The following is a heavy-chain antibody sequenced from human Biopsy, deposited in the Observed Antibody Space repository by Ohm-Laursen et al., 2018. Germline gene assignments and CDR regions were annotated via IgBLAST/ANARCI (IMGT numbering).Heavy chain of an antibody. J-gene: IGHJ4*02. D-gene: IGHD3-10*01. CDR2: IFAGGGRT. CDR3: ERTIMVGGVILNYFDY. Sequence: SLRLSCSASGLSIGTNYMTWVRQAPGKGLDWVSIIFAGGGRTYYADSVKGRFTISRDISENTVSLQMNSLRAEDTAVYYCERTIMVGGVILNYFDYWGQGTLVTVSS. CDR1: GLSIGTNY. V-gene: IGHV3-53*01.